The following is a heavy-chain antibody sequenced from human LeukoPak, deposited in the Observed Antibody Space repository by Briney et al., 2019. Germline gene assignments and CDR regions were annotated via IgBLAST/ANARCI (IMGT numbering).Heavy chain of an antibody. Sequence: PGRSLRLSCAASGFTFSSYGMHWVRQAPGKGLEWVAVIWYDGSNKYYADSVKGRFTISRDNSKNTLYLQMNSLRAEDTAVYYCARHYYGSGSYWDWFDPWGQGTLVTVSS. CDR3: ARHYYGSGSYWDWFDP. J-gene: IGHJ5*02. CDR2: IWYDGSNK. D-gene: IGHD3-10*01. V-gene: IGHV3-33*01. CDR1: GFTFSSYG.